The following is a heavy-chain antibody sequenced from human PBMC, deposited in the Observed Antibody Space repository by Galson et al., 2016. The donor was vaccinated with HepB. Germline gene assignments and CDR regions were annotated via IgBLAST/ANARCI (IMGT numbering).Heavy chain of an antibody. CDR2: FYYSGST. D-gene: IGHD2-8*01. CDR3: VKVPMVDNWFDP. Sequence: ETLSLTCTVSGVSISSSYWSWVRQPPGKGLEWIGYFYYSGSTNYNPSLESRVTMSADTSKNQFSLKLTSVTAADTAMYYCVKVPMVDNWFDPWGQGTLVTVSS. V-gene: IGHV4-59*08. J-gene: IGHJ5*02. CDR1: GVSISSSY.